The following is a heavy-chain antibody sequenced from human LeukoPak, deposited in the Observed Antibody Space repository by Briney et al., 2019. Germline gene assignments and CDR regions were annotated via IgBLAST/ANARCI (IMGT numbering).Heavy chain of an antibody. D-gene: IGHD3-3*01. CDR3: AVWNGYHDFWSGPFDF. J-gene: IGHJ4*02. CDR1: GYTFTGYY. CDR2: INPNSGGT. V-gene: IGHV1-2*02. Sequence: ASVKVSCKASGYTFTGYYMHWVRQAPGQGLEWMGWINPNSGGTNYAQKFQGRVTMTRDTSVSTAYMELRSLTSDDTAVYYCAVWNGYHDFWSGPFDFWGQGTRVSVSS.